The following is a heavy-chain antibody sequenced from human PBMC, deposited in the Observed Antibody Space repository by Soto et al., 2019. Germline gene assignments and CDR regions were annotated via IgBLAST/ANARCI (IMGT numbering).Heavy chain of an antibody. Sequence: QVKLLQSGTEVKKPGASIKVSCKASGYSFATSGMSWVRQAPGQGLGWVRRISVYNGNTNFDQNLQDRVTLTTDTSTNPAYLEVRNLGSDDTAVYYGARAGQYYDASGYANWGQGTLVTVSS. CDR3: ARAGQYYDASGYAN. CDR1: GYSFATSG. D-gene: IGHD3-22*01. CDR2: ISVYNGNT. J-gene: IGHJ4*02. V-gene: IGHV1-18*01.